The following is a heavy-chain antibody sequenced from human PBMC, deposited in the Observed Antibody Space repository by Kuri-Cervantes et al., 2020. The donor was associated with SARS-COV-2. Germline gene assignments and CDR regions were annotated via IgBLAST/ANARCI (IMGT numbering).Heavy chain of an antibody. CDR3: ARVDPPLIDSSGLTGIDY. D-gene: IGHD6-19*01. CDR2: NSSSGSTI. Sequence: GGSLRLSCAASGFTFSSYEMNWVRQAPGKGLEWVSYNSSSGSTIYYADSVKGRFTISRDHAKNSLYLQMNSLRAEDTAVYYCARVDPPLIDSSGLTGIDYWGQGTLVTVSS. J-gene: IGHJ4*02. CDR1: GFTFSSYE. V-gene: IGHV3-48*03.